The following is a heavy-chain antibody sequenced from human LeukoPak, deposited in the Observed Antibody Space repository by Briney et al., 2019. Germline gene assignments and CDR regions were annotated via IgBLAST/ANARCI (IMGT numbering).Heavy chain of an antibody. Sequence: PGGSLRLSCAASGFTFSSYWMSWVRPAPGKGLEWVANIKQDGGEKYYVGSVKGRFTVSRDNAKNSLYLQMNSLRAEDTAVYYCAKGRPRYCSGGSCYFDYWGQGTLVTVSS. D-gene: IGHD2-15*01. J-gene: IGHJ4*02. CDR2: IKQDGGEK. CDR1: GFTFSSYW. V-gene: IGHV3-7*02. CDR3: AKGRPRYCSGGSCYFDY.